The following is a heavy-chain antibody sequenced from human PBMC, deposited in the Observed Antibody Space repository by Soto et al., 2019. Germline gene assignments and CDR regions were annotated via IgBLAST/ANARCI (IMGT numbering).Heavy chain of an antibody. V-gene: IGHV3-48*02. CDR3: ARAPSSALDY. Sequence: EVQLVDSGGGLVQPGGSLRLSCAASGFTFSSYTMYWVRQAPGKGLEWISYISSSSRTIYYADSVKGRFTISRDNAQNSLYLQMTGLRDEDTAVYYCARAPSSALDYWGQGTLVTVSS. D-gene: IGHD3-22*01. CDR1: GFTFSSYT. CDR2: ISSSSRTI. J-gene: IGHJ4*02.